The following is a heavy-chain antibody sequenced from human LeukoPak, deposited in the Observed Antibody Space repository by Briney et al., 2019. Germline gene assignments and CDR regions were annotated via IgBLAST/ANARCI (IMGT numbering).Heavy chain of an antibody. D-gene: IGHD6-13*01. Sequence: ASVKVSCKASGYTFSAYGISWVRQAPGQGLEWMGRISAYNGDTNYAQKLQGRVTMTTDTSTSTAYMELRSLRSDDTAVYYCARIYSSSWSDYWGQGTLVTVSS. CDR3: ARIYSSSWSDY. CDR2: ISAYNGDT. CDR1: GYTFSAYG. J-gene: IGHJ4*02. V-gene: IGHV1-18*01.